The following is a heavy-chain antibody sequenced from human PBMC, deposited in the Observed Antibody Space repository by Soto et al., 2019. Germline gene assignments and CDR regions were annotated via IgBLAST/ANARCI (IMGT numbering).Heavy chain of an antibody. CDR3: ARAGSENDY. J-gene: IGHJ4*02. CDR1: GFTFSNYW. D-gene: IGHD3-10*01. Sequence: EVQLVESGGGLVQPGGSLRLSCAASGFTFSNYWMSWVRQAPGKGLEWVANIKQDGSERNYVDSVKGRSTISRDNAKNSLYLQLNSLRAEDTDVYYCARAGSENDYWGQGTLVTVSS. V-gene: IGHV3-7*05. CDR2: IKQDGSER.